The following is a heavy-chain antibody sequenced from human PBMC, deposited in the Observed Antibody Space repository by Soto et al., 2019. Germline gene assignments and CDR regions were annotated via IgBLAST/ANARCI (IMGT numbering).Heavy chain of an antibody. Sequence: EVQLLESGGGLVQPGGSLRLSCAASGFTFSSYAMRWVRQAPGKGLEWVSAISGSGGSTYYADSVKGRFTISRDNSKNTLYLQMNSLRAEDTAVYYCAKRGGVATIDSTPIDYWGQGTLVTVSS. CDR1: GFTFSSYA. CDR2: ISGSGGST. CDR3: AKRGGVATIDSTPIDY. V-gene: IGHV3-23*01. D-gene: IGHD5-12*01. J-gene: IGHJ4*02.